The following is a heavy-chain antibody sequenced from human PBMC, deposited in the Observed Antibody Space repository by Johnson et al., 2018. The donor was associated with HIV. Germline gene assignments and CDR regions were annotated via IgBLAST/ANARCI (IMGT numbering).Heavy chain of an antibody. D-gene: IGHD2-21*01. Sequence: QVQLVESGGGLVKPGGSLRLSCAASGFTFSDHYMTWIRQAPGKGLECISSISSSGRTTYYADSVKGRFTISRNNVQNSMLLQMNSLRADDTAVYFCVRRMVVVIPEGAFDIWGQGTMVTVSS. CDR3: VRRMVVVIPEGAFDI. CDR2: ISSSGRTT. V-gene: IGHV3-11*04. CDR1: GFTFSDHY. J-gene: IGHJ3*02.